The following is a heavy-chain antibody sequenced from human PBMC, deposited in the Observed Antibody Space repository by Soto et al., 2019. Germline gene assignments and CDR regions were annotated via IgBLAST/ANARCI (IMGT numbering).Heavy chain of an antibody. D-gene: IGHD3-10*01. V-gene: IGHV1-18*01. Sequence: QVQLVQSGAEVKKPGASVKVSCKASGYTFTSYGIRWVRQAPGQGLEWMGWISAYNGNTNYAQKLQGRVTMTTDTSTRTAYMELRSLRSDDTAVYYCARNPRAVWFGERTPWFDPWGQGTLVTVSS. CDR1: GYTFTSYG. CDR2: ISAYNGNT. J-gene: IGHJ5*02. CDR3: ARNPRAVWFGERTPWFDP.